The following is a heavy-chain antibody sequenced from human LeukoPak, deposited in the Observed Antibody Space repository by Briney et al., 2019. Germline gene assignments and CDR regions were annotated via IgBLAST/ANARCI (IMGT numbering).Heavy chain of an antibody. Sequence: GGSLRLSCAASGFTFSSYWMSWVRQAPGKGLEWVSTISGSGGRTYYADSVKGRFTISRDNSKNTLYLQMNSLRAEDTAVYYCAKKRAVAGIDYYYYMDVWGKGTTVTISS. CDR1: GFTFSSYW. J-gene: IGHJ6*03. CDR3: AKKRAVAGIDYYYYMDV. CDR2: ISGSGGRT. V-gene: IGHV3-23*01. D-gene: IGHD6-19*01.